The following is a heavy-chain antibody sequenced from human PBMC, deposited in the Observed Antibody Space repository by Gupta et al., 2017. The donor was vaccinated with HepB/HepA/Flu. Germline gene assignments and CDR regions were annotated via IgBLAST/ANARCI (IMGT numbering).Heavy chain of an antibody. D-gene: IGHD1-26*01. J-gene: IGHJ2*01. V-gene: IGHV5-51*01. CDR2: IFPCDSDT. CDR1: GYSFTTYW. Sequence: EVQLMQSGAEVKKPGESLKISCEASGYSFTTYWNGWVRQMPGKGLEWMGIIFPCDSDTRYSPSFQGQVSISADESINTAYLQWSSLKASDTAIYYCVIRVGIRFFDLWGRGTLVTVSS. CDR3: VIRVGIRFFDL.